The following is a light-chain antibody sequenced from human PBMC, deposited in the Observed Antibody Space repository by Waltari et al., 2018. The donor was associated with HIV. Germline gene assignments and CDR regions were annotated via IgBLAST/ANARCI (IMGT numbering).Light chain of an antibody. CDR3: PQYNSFPRT. J-gene: IGKJ1*01. CDR1: QVIRNN. CDR2: AAS. Sequence: DIQMTQSPSSLSASVGDRVTITCRASQVIRNNLGWFQQKPGKAPKRLIFAASSWQGGVPSRFSGSRSGTEFTLTVSSLQPEDFATYFCPQYNSFPRTFGQGTKVEIK. V-gene: IGKV1-17*01.